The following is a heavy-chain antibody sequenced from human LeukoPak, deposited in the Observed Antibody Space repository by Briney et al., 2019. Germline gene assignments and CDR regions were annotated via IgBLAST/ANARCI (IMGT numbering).Heavy chain of an antibody. CDR2: IIPILGTA. CDR3: ARGSTVTTYYYFDY. Sequence: SVKVSCKASGGTFSSYAISWVRQAPGQGLEWMGGIIPILGTANYAQKFQGRVTITADKSTSTAYMELSSLRSEDTAVYYCARGSTVTTYYYFDYWGQGTLVTVSS. V-gene: IGHV1-69*06. J-gene: IGHJ4*02. D-gene: IGHD4-17*01. CDR1: GGTFSSYA.